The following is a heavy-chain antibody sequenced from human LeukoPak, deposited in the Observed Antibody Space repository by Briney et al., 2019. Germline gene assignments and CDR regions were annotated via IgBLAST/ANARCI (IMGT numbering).Heavy chain of an antibody. V-gene: IGHV3-23*01. D-gene: IGHD6-19*01. CDR2: ISGSGGST. CDR1: GFTFRSYA. Sequence: PGGSLRLSCTASGFTFRSYAMSWVRQAPGKGLEWASAISGSGGSTYYADSVKGRFTISRDNSKNTLYLQMNSLRAEDTAVYYCAKSDGFAGTAVAGMSDYWGQGTLVTVSS. J-gene: IGHJ4*02. CDR3: AKSDGFAGTAVAGMSDY.